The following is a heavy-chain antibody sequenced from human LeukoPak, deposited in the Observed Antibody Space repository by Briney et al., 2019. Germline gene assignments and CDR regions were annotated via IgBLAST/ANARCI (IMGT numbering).Heavy chain of an antibody. CDR1: GFTVSSNY. D-gene: IGHD3-3*01. V-gene: IGHV3-66*01. Sequence: GGSLRLSCAASGFTVSSNYMSWVRQAPGKGLEWVSVIYSGGSTYYADSVKGRSTISRDNSKNTLYLQMNSLRAEDTAVYYCAREVSGGVAIPSKERMPRGDRGVFDPWGQGTLVTVSS. J-gene: IGHJ5*02. CDR3: AREVSGGVAIPSKERMPRGDRGVFDP. CDR2: IYSGGST.